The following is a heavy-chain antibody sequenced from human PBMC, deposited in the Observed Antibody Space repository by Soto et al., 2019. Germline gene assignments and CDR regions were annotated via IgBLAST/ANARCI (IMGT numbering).Heavy chain of an antibody. J-gene: IGHJ4*01. D-gene: IGHD3-22*01. CDR3: TTDSYSTIIIVGFDS. CDR2: IKSKTDGGTT. V-gene: IGHV3-15*07. CDR1: GFTFTNAW. Sequence: GGSLRLSCAASGFTFTNAWINWVRQAPGKGLEWVGRIKSKTDGGTTDYAEPVKGRFAISRDDSNNMVYLQMNSLKIEDTAVYYCTTDSYSTIIIVGFDSWGHGPLVTVSS.